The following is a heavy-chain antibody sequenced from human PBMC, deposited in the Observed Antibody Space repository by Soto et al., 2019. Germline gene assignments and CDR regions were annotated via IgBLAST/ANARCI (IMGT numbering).Heavy chain of an antibody. Sequence: PSETLSLTCSVSGGSISSTSYYWGWIRQPPGKGLEWIGTIYYSGSTYYNPSLKSRVIISVDTSKNQFSLKLSSVTAADTAVYYCARQAQLVLGFLRGPTHFDPWGQGTLVTVSS. CDR2: IYYSGST. CDR3: ARQAQLVLGFLRGPTHFDP. CDR1: GGSISSTSYY. V-gene: IGHV4-39*01. J-gene: IGHJ5*02. D-gene: IGHD3-3*01.